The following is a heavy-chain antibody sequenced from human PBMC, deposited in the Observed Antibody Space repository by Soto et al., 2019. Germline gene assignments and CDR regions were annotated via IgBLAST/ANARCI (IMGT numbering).Heavy chain of an antibody. CDR1: GFTFSNYW. J-gene: IGHJ4*02. V-gene: IGHV3-7*01. CDR3: AKSNWGAFDY. CDR2: MKQDGSEK. Sequence: GGSLRLSCAASGFTFSNYWMSWVRQAPGKGLEWVANMKQDGSEKYYVDSVKGRFTISRDNAKNSLYLQMNSLRAEDTAVYYCAKSNWGAFDYWGQGTLVTVSS. D-gene: IGHD7-27*01.